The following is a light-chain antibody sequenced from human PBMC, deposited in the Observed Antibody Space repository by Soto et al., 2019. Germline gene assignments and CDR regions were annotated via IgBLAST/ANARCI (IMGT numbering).Light chain of an antibody. V-gene: IGLV2-8*01. CDR3: SSYAGYNNFV. J-gene: IGLJ1*01. CDR2: EVY. Sequence: QSVLTQPPSASGSPGQSVTISCTGTSSGVGGYNYVSWYQKHPGKAPILLIYEVYRRPSGVPNRFSGSKSGNRASLTVSGLQAEDEADYYCSSYAGYNNFVFGTGTKVTVL. CDR1: SSGVGGYNY.